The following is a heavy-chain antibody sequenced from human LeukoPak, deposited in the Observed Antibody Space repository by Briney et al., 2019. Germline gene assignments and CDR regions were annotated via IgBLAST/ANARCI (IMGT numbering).Heavy chain of an antibody. D-gene: IGHD6-13*01. J-gene: IGHJ5*02. CDR1: GYTFTGYY. CDR3: ARAFYSSSWYNWFDP. CDR2: INPNSGGT. Sequence: GASVKVSCKASGYTFTGYYMHWVRQAPGQGLEWMGWINPNSGGTNYAQKFQGRVTMTRDTSISTTYMELSRLRSDDTAVYYCARAFYSSSWYNWFDPWGRGTLVTVSS. V-gene: IGHV1-2*02.